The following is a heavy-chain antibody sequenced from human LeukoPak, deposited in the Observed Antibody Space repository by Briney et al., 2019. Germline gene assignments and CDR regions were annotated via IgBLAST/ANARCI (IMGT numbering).Heavy chain of an antibody. CDR2: IYYSGST. CDR1: GCSISSGGYY. Sequence: SQTLSLTCTVSGCSISSGGYYWSWIRQHPGKGLEWVVYIYYSGSTYYNSSLKSRVTISVDTSKNQFSLKLSSATAADTAVYYCARVVVVPAAILRAFDIWGQGTMVTVSS. D-gene: IGHD2-2*02. J-gene: IGHJ3*02. V-gene: IGHV4-31*03. CDR3: ARVVVVPAAILRAFDI.